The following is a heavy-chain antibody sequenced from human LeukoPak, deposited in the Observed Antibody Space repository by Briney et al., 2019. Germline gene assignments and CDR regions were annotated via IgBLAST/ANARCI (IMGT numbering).Heavy chain of an antibody. V-gene: IGHV1-18*01. CDR3: AKDWHILTGRNCFDP. D-gene: IGHD3-9*01. J-gene: IGHJ5*02. Sequence: ASVKVSRKASGYTFTSYGISWVRQAPGQGLEWMGWISAYNGNTNYAQKLQGRVTMTTDTSTSTAYMDLRSLRFDDTAIYYCAKDWHILTGRNCFDPWGQGTLVTVSS. CDR2: ISAYNGNT. CDR1: GYTFTSYG.